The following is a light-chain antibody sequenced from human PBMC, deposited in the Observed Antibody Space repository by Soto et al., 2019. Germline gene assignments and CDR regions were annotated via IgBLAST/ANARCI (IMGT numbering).Light chain of an antibody. CDR1: SSNIGAGYD. J-gene: IGLJ3*02. CDR2: GNS. CDR3: QSYDSSLSGWV. V-gene: IGLV1-40*01. Sequence: QSVLTQPPSVSGAPGQRVTISCTGSSSNIGAGYDVHWYQQLPGTAPKLLIYGNSNRPSGVPDRFSGSKSGTSASLAITGLQADDEADYSCQSYDSSLSGWVFGGGTKVTVL.